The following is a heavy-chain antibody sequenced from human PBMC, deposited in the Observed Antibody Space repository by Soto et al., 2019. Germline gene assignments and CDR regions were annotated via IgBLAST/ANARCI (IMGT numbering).Heavy chain of an antibody. CDR3: ARGSSIAGLYYGMDV. J-gene: IGHJ6*02. D-gene: IGHD6-6*01. CDR2: IYYSGST. CDR1: GDSINNGAYY. Sequence: SETLSLTCSVSGDSINNGAYYWNWIRQHPDKRLEWIGYIYYSGSTFYAPSLRSRVTISVDTSKNQFSLKLSSVTAADTAVYYCARGSSIAGLYYGMDVWGQVTTVTVSS. V-gene: IGHV4-31*03.